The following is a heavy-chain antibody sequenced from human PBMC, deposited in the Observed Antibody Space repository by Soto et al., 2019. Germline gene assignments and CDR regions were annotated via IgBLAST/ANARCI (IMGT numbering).Heavy chain of an antibody. CDR1: GFTFSSYT. V-gene: IGHV3-21*01. CDR3: ARETGWSFDI. D-gene: IGHD7-27*01. CDR2: ISGSSSYK. J-gene: IGHJ3*02. Sequence: LRLSCAASGFTFSSYTMNWVRQAPGKGLEWVSSISGSSSYKYYADSVRGRFTISRDNARNSLYLQMNSLRAEDTAVYYCARETGWSFDIWGQGTMVTVSS.